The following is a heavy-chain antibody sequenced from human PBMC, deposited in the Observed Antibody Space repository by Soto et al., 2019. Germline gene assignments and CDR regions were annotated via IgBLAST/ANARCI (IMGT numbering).Heavy chain of an antibody. CDR3: AKGAAAAYPYYYYYGMDV. CDR2: ISGSGGST. J-gene: IGHJ6*02. Sequence: EVQLLESGGGLVQPGGSLRLSCAASGFTFSSYAMSWVRRAPGKGLEWVSAISGSGGSTYYADSVKGRFTISRDNSKNTLYLQMNSLRAEDTAVYYCAKGAAAAYPYYYYYGMDVWGQGTTVTVSS. CDR1: GFTFSSYA. V-gene: IGHV3-23*01. D-gene: IGHD2-15*01.